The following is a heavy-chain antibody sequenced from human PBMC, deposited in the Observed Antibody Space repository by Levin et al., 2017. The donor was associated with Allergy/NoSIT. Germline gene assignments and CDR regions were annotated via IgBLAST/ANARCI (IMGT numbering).Heavy chain of an antibody. D-gene: IGHD3-9*01. V-gene: IGHV4-30-4*01. Sequence: SQTLSLTCTVSGGSISSGDYYWSWIRQPPGKGLEWIGYIYYSGSTYYNPSLKSRVTISVDTSKNQFSLKLSSVTAADTAVYYCARPPRGYDILTGYTVPDAFDIWGQGTMVTVSS. CDR1: GGSISSGDYY. CDR3: ARPPRGYDILTGYTVPDAFDI. J-gene: IGHJ3*02. CDR2: IYYSGST.